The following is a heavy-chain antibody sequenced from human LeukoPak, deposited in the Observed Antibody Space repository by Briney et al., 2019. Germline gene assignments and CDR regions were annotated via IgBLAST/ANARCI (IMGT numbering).Heavy chain of an antibody. J-gene: IGHJ5*02. D-gene: IGHD3-16*01. Sequence: PSETLSLTCTVSGGSIRSNYWSWIRQPPGRGLEWIGYIYHSGGTNYNPSLKSRVKLSVDTSKNQITLKLTSVIAEDTAVYYCAGRELWGSITPETPFDPWGQGTLVAVSS. CDR2: IYHSGGT. CDR3: AGRELWGSITPETPFDP. CDR1: GGSIRSNY. V-gene: IGHV4-59*08.